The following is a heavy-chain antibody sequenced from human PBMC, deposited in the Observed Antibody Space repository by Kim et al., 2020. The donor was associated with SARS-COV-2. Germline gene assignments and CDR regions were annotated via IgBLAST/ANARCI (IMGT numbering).Heavy chain of an antibody. J-gene: IGHJ4*02. Sequence: VKGRFTISRDNSKNTLYLQMSSLRAEDTAVYYCARDFIDFREGSGSYFDDYWGQGTLVIVSS. D-gene: IGHD3-10*01. V-gene: IGHV3-30*15. CDR3: ARDFIDFREGSGSYFDDY.